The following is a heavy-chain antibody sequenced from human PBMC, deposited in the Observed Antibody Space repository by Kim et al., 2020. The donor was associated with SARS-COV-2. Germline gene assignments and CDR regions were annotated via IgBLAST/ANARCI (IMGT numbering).Heavy chain of an antibody. CDR1: GDSVTSDY. J-gene: IGHJ4*01. D-gene: IGHD3-22*01. CDR3: SRATYWHSSVHRFDYVY. V-gene: IGHV4-59*02. CDR2: IYNSGSP. Sequence: SETLSLTCTVSGDSVTSDYWGWIRQPPGKALEWIGYIYNSGSPNYNPSLKSRVTMSLDTSNNHFSLKLPSVTAAETALYFCSRATYWHSSVHRFDYVYWG.